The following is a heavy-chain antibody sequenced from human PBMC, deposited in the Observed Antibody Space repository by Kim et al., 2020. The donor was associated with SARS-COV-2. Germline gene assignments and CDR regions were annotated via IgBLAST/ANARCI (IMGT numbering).Heavy chain of an antibody. CDR3: ARDRGGGGDY. Sequence: SETLSLTCTVSGYSISSGYYWGWIRQPPGKGLEWIGSIYHSGSTYYNPSLKSRVTISVDTSKNQFSLKLSSVTAADTAVYYCARDRGGGGDYWGQGTLVTVSS. D-gene: IGHD3-16*01. CDR1: GYSISSGYY. J-gene: IGHJ4*02. V-gene: IGHV4-38-2*02. CDR2: IYHSGST.